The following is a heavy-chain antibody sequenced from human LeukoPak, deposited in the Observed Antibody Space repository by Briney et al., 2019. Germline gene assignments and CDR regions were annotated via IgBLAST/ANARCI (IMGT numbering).Heavy chain of an antibody. Sequence: GGSLRLSCAASGFTFSSYEMNWVRQAPGKGLEWVSYISSSGSTTYYADSVKGRFTISRDNAKNSLYLEMNSLRAEDTAVYFCARVSRFSNNWLDPWGQGTLVTVSS. CDR2: ISSSGSTT. CDR3: ARVSRFSNNWLDP. CDR1: GFTFSSYE. D-gene: IGHD3-10*01. V-gene: IGHV3-48*03. J-gene: IGHJ5*02.